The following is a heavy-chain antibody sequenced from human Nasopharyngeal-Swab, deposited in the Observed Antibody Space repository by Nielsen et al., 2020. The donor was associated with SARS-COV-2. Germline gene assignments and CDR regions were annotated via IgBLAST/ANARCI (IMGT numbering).Heavy chain of an antibody. V-gene: IGHV5-51*01. CDR3: ARPAGTTTYYDSSGYHDGFDY. CDR2: IYPGDSDT. J-gene: IGHJ4*02. CDR1: GYSFTSYW. D-gene: IGHD3-22*01. Sequence: GGSLRLSCKGSGYSFTSYWIGWVRQMPGKGLEWMGIIYPGDSDTRYSPSFQGQVTISADKSISTAYLQWSSLKASDTAMYYCARPAGTTTYYDSSGYHDGFDYWGQGTLVTVSS.